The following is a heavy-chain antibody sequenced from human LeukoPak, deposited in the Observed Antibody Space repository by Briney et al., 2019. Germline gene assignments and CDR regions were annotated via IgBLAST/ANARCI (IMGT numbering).Heavy chain of an antibody. J-gene: IGHJ3*02. CDR3: ARDAGRRFFDI. CDR2: ISYDGSNK. V-gene: IGHV3-30*04. Sequence: GGSLRLSCAASGFTFSSYAMHWVRQAPGKGLEWVAVISYDGSNKYYADPVKGRFTISRDNSKNTLYLQMNSLRAEDTAVYYCARDAGRRFFDIWGQGTMVTVSS. CDR1: GFTFSSYA. D-gene: IGHD3-10*01.